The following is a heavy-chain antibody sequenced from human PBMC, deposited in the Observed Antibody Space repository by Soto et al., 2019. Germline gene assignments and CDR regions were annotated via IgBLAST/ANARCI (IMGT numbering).Heavy chain of an antibody. CDR3: ARRGRLGARYYYYGMDV. D-gene: IGHD3-10*01. V-gene: IGHV5-51*01. J-gene: IGHJ6*02. CDR1: GYIFTSYW. CDR2: IYPGDSDT. Sequence: AESLKISCKGSGYIFTSYWIWWFRQMPVKVLEWMGIIYPGDSDTRYSPSFQGQVTISADKSISTAYLQWSSLKASDTAMYYCARRGRLGARYYYYGMDVWGQGTTVTVSS.